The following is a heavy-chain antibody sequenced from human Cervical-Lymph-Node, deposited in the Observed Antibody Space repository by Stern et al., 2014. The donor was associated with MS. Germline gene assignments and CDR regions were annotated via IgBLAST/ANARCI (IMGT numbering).Heavy chain of an antibody. CDR2: IYTRGST. Sequence: QVQLQESGPGLVKPSQTLSLTCTVSGGSISSGSYYWSWIRQPAGKGLEWMGRIYTRGSTTYNHSLKSRVTISVDTSKNQFSLKLGSVPAADTAVYYCASGYYDSSGYFHYWGQGTLVTVSS. J-gene: IGHJ4*02. V-gene: IGHV4-61*02. CDR1: GGSISSGSYY. CDR3: ASGYYDSSGYFHY. D-gene: IGHD3-22*01.